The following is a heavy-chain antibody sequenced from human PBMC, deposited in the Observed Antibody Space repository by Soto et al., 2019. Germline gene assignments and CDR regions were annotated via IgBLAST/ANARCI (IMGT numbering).Heavy chain of an antibody. V-gene: IGHV4-34*01. D-gene: IGHD3-10*01. CDR3: ARVTGSFDY. CDR2: INHSGST. Sequence: PSETLSLTCAVYGGSFSGYYWSWIRQPPGKGLEWIGEINHSGSTNHNPSLKSRVTISVDTSKNQFSLKLSSVTAADTAVYYCARVTGSFDYWGQGTLVTVSS. CDR1: GGSFSGYY. J-gene: IGHJ4*02.